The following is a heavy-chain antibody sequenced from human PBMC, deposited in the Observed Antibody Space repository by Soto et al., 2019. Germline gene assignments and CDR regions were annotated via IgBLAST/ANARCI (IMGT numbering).Heavy chain of an antibody. Sequence: SETLSLTCAVYGGSFSGYYWSWIRQPPGKGLEWIGEINHSGSTNYNPSLKSRVTISVDTSKNQFSLKLSSVTAADTAVYYCARAYYSSGWYRYYYYGMDVWGQGTTVTVSS. CDR1: GGSFSGYY. CDR3: ARAYYSSGWYRYYYYGMDV. V-gene: IGHV4-34*01. D-gene: IGHD6-19*01. J-gene: IGHJ6*02. CDR2: INHSGST.